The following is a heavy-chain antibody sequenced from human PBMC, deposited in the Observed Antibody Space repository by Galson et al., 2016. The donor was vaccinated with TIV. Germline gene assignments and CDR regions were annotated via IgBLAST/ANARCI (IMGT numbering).Heavy chain of an antibody. V-gene: IGHV3-66*02. CDR2: ISDNGNT. CDR1: GFAVSDNY. J-gene: IGHJ6*02. D-gene: IGHD2-21*01. CDR3: ARGRRYCGNECDLKYYFGMDV. Sequence: SLRLSCAASGFAVSDNYFNWVRQAPGKGLEWVSLISDNGNTNYADFVKGRLTVSRANSKNTVYLQMNSLRAEDTAVYYCARGRRYCGNECDLKYYFGMDVWGQGTTVTVS.